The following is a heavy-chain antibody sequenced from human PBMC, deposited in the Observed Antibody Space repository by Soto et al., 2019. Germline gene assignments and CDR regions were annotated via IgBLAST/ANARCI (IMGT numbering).Heavy chain of an antibody. CDR2: IYSGGTT. CDR1: GFTVSSNY. Sequence: EVQLMESGGGLVQPGGSLRLSCAASGFTVSSNYMSWVRQAPGKGREWVSVIYSGGTTYYADSVKGRFTISRDNSKNTLYLQMNSLRPEDTAVYYCARGRQLVFRFDPWGQGTLVTVSS. CDR3: ARGRQLVFRFDP. V-gene: IGHV3-66*01. D-gene: IGHD6-6*01. J-gene: IGHJ5*02.